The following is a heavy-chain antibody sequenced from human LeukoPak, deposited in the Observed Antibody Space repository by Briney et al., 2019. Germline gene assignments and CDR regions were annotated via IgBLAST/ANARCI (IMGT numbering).Heavy chain of an antibody. D-gene: IGHD6-6*01. V-gene: IGHV4-34*01. CDR2: INHSGST. Sequence: SETLSLTCAVYGGSFSGYYWSWIRQPPGKGLEWIGEINHSGSTNYNPSLKSRVTISVDTSKNQFSLKLSSVTAADTAVYYCARPTSSSFAIDYWGQGTLVTVSS. J-gene: IGHJ4*02. CDR3: ARPTSSSFAIDY. CDR1: GGSFSGYY.